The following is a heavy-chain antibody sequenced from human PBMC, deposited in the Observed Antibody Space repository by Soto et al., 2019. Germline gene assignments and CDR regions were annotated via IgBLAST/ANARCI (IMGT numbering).Heavy chain of an antibody. CDR2: IYWNDDK. Sequence: QITLKESGPTVVKPTQTLTLPCTFSGFSLSTSGVGVGWIRQPPGKALEWLALIYWNDDKHFSPSLKSRVTITQDTSKYQVVLTMTNMDPVDTGTYYCAHPWGKPGITGTNPFYYWGQGTLVTVSS. CDR3: AHPWGKPGITGTNPFYY. V-gene: IGHV2-5*01. J-gene: IGHJ4*02. CDR1: GFSLSTSGVG. D-gene: IGHD1-7*01.